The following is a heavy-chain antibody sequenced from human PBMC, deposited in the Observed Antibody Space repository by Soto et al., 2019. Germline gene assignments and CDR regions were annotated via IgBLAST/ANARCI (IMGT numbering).Heavy chain of an antibody. CDR3: VKDSFSNYSPYYYYAMDV. J-gene: IGHJ6*02. V-gene: IGHV3-30*18. Sequence: QTGGSLRLSCEVSGFTFTKYGMHWVRQAPGKGLEWVAVISYDGNMEYFADSVKGRFTISRDNARNKLYLQMNSLRGDDTAVYYCVKDSFSNYSPYYYYAMDVWGQGTTVTVSS. CDR2: ISYDGNME. CDR1: GFTFTKYG. D-gene: IGHD4-4*01.